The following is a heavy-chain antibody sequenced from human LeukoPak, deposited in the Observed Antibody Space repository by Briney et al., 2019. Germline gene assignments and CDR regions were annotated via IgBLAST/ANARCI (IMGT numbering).Heavy chain of an antibody. J-gene: IGHJ4*02. V-gene: IGHV3-23*01. Sequence: GGSLRLSCAASGFTFSSYATSWVRQAPGKGLEWVSAISGSGGSTYYADSVKGRFTISRDNSKNTLYLQMNSLRAEDMALYYCARDLTGGTGLDYWGQGTLVTVSS. CDR1: GFTFSSYA. CDR3: ARDLTGGTGLDY. CDR2: ISGSGGST. D-gene: IGHD2-8*02.